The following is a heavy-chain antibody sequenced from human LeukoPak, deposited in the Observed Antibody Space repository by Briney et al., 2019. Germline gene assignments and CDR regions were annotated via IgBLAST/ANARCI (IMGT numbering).Heavy chain of an antibody. J-gene: IGHJ4*02. CDR3: ARDPQHIVLVPAATPSFDY. D-gene: IGHD2-2*01. V-gene: IGHV3-48*02. CDR2: ISSSSSTI. Sequence: GGSLRLSCAASGFTFSSYSMNWVRQAPGKGLEWVSYISSSSSTIYYADSVKGRFTISRDNAKNSLYLQMNSLRDEDTAVYYCARDPQHIVLVPAATPSFDYWGQGPLVTVSS. CDR1: GFTFSSYS.